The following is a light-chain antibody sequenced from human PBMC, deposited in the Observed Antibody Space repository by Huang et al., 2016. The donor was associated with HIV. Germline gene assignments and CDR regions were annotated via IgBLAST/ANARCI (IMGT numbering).Light chain of an antibody. CDR2: GAS. CDR3: QQYGSSELT. V-gene: IGKV3-20*01. CDR1: QSIRSNY. Sequence: EIVLTQSPGTLSLSPGERATLSYRASQSIRSNYLAWYQQKPGQAPRLLIYGASSRAAGIPDRLSGSGSGTEFILSISRLEPEDFAVYYCQQYGSSELTFGGGTKVEIK. J-gene: IGKJ4*01.